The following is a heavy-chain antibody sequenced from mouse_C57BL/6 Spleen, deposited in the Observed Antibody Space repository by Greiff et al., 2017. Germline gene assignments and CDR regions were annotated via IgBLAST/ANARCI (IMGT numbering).Heavy chain of an antibody. J-gene: IGHJ4*01. CDR1: GYTFTSYW. V-gene: IGHV1-50*01. Sequence: QVQLQQPGAELVKPGASVKLSCKASGYTFTSYWMQWVKQRPGKGLEWIGEIDPSDSYTNYNQKFKGKATLTVDPSSITAYVQRSSLTSEDSAVYYCSRLLFSTTVVAPYYYAMGYWGQGASGSVAS. D-gene: IGHD1-1*01. CDR2: IDPSDSYT. CDR3: SRLLFSTTVVAPYYYAMGY.